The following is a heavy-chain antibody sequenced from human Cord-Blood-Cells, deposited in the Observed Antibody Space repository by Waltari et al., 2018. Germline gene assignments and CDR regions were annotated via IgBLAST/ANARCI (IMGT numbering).Heavy chain of an antibody. J-gene: IGHJ4*02. Sequence: EVQLLESGGGLVQPGGSLRLSCAASGFTFSSYAMSWVRQAPGKGLEWVSAIIGGGGSTYYAASVKCRFTISRDNSKNTLYLQMNSLRAEDMAVYYCAKLHYDFWSGSLDYWGQGTLVTVSS. CDR1: GFTFSSYA. D-gene: IGHD3-3*01. CDR3: AKLHYDFWSGSLDY. V-gene: IGHV3-23*01. CDR2: IIGGGGST.